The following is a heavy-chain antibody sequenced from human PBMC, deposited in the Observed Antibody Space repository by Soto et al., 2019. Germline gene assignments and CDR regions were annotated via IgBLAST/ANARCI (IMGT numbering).Heavy chain of an antibody. D-gene: IGHD2-8*01. CDR1: GFTFRKFW. Sequence: EVQLVQSGGGLAQPGKSLRLSCAASGFTFRKFWMHWVRQVPGKGPVWVSYISSDGTTTDYADSVKGRFTISRDNAKDTLYLQMDSLRAEDTAVYYCAIQDCTNDVCLEAAVTVGGALESWGQGTLVIVSS. CDR3: AIQDCTNDVCLEAAVTVGGALES. CDR2: ISSDGTTT. V-gene: IGHV3-74*01. J-gene: IGHJ1*01.